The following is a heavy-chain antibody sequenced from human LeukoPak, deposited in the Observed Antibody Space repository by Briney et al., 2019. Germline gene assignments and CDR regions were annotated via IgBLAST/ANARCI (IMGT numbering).Heavy chain of an antibody. Sequence: SETLSLTCTVSGGXISSDAYYWGWIRQPPKKGLVWIGTIYHSGSTYLNPSLRSRLTISVDTSKNQFSLNLSSATAADTAVYYCARLDGAWGYFDYWGQGTLVTVSS. J-gene: IGHJ4*02. CDR2: IYHSGST. D-gene: IGHD3-16*01. CDR1: GGXISSDAYY. V-gene: IGHV4-39*01. CDR3: ARLDGAWGYFDY.